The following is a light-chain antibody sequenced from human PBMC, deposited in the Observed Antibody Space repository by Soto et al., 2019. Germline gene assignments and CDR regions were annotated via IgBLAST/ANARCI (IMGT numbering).Light chain of an antibody. CDR2: GNS. Sequence: QSVLTQPPSVSRSPGQRVTISCTGSSSNIGAGYDVHWYQQLPGKAPKLLIYGNSNRPSGVPDRFSGSKSGTTASLAITGLQAEDAADYYCQSYDSSLSEGVFGGGTKLTVL. CDR1: SSNIGAGYD. V-gene: IGLV1-40*01. J-gene: IGLJ2*01. CDR3: QSYDSSLSEGV.